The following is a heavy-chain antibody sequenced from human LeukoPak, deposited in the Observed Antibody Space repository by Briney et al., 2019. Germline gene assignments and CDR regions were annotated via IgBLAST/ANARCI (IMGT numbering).Heavy chain of an antibody. CDR3: ARDREEGYNSYYFDS. CDR1: GYTFTGYY. Sequence: GASVKVSCKASGYTFTGYYMHWVRQAPGQGLEWMGWINPNSGGTNYAQKFQGRVTMTRDTSISTAYMELSRLRSDDTAVYYCARDREEGYNSYYFDSWGQGTLVIVSS. V-gene: IGHV1-2*02. J-gene: IGHJ4*02. D-gene: IGHD5-24*01. CDR2: INPNSGGT.